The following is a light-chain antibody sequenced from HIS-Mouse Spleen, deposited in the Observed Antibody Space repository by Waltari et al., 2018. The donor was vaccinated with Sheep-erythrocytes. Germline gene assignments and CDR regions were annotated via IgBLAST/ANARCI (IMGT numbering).Light chain of an antibody. CDR1: SSDVGGYNY. CDR3: SSYAGSNNYV. CDR2: EVS. J-gene: IGLJ1*01. V-gene: IGLV2-8*01. Sequence: QSALTQPPSASGSPGQSVTISCTGTSSDVGGYNYVSWYQKHPGKAPKLMIYEVSKRASGVPDRFSGSRSGNTASLTVSGLQAEDEADYYCSSYAGSNNYVFGTGTKVTVL.